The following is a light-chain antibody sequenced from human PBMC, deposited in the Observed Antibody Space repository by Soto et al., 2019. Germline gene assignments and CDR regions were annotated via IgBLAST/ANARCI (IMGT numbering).Light chain of an antibody. Sequence: DIQMTQSPSTLSASVGDRVTITCRASQSISSWLAWYQQKPGKAPKLLIYDASSLESGVPSRFSGSGSGTEFTLTISSLQPDDFATYYCQQYNSYSPGPSTFGQGTKVEIK. CDR1: QSISSW. CDR2: DAS. CDR3: QQYNSYSPGPST. J-gene: IGKJ1*01. V-gene: IGKV1-5*01.